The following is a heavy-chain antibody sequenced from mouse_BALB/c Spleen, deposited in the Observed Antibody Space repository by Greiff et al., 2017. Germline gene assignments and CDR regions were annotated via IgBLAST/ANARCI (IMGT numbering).Heavy chain of an antibody. CDR1: GFTFSSFG. CDR2: ISSGSSTI. CDR3: ARGLLFYAMDY. D-gene: IGHD2-12*01. J-gene: IGHJ4*01. Sequence: EVQLVESGGGLVQPGGSRKLSCAASGFTFSSFGMHWVRQAPEKGLEWVAYISSGSSTIYYADTVKGRFTISRDNPKNTLFLQMTSLRSEDTAMYYCARGLLFYAMDYWGQGTSVTVSS. V-gene: IGHV5-17*02.